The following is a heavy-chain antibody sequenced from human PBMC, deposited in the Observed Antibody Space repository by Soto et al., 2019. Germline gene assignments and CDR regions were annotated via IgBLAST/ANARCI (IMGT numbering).Heavy chain of an antibody. CDR2: ITAYNGKT. J-gene: IGHJ4*02. D-gene: IGHD3-3*01. CDR1: GYTFSNYG. V-gene: IGHV1-18*04. CDR3: ARQHNDLWSDSPDFDY. Sequence: QVQLVQSGGEVKKPGASVKVSCKASGYTFSNYGVSWVRQAPGQGLEWMGWITAYNGKTNYAHNFEGRVAMTIATSTSTAYMELRSLRSDDTAVYYCARQHNDLWSDSPDFDYWGQGTLVTVSA.